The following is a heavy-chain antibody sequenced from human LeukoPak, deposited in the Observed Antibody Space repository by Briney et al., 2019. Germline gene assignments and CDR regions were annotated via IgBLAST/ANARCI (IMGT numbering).Heavy chain of an antibody. CDR2: ISGSGAGT. J-gene: IGHJ4*02. D-gene: IGHD2-21*01. Sequence: GGSLRLSCAASGFTFSSSAMSWVRQAPGQGLEWVSAISGSGAGTFYADSVKGRFTISRDNSKNTLYLQTNSLRAEDTAEYYCAKGSIVYYFDYWGQGTLVTVSS. V-gene: IGHV3-23*01. CDR1: GFTFSSSA. CDR3: AKGSIVYYFDY.